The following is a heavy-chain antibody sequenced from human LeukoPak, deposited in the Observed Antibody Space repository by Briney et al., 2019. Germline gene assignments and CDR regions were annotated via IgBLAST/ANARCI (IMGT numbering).Heavy chain of an antibody. CDR1: GGSFSGYY. V-gene: IGHV4-34*01. D-gene: IGHD6-13*01. CDR3: ARDGERTAAGTSQGHY. J-gene: IGHJ4*02. Sequence: KPSETLSLTCAVYGGSFSGYYWSWIRQPPGKGLEWLGEINHRGSTNYNPSLKSRVTISVDTSKNQFSLKLSSVTAADTAVYYCARDGERTAAGTSQGHYWGQGTLVTVSS. CDR2: INHRGST.